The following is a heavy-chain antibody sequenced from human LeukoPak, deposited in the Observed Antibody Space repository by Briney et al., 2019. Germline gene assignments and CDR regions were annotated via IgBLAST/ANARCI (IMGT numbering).Heavy chain of an antibody. CDR3: AKEIWPTVTTPGHTYFDY. D-gene: IGHD4-17*01. V-gene: IGHV3-48*02. CDR1: GFTLSFYS. Sequence: GGSLRLSCVASGFTLSFYSMNWVRQAPGKGLEWVSYISSSGTTIYYADSVKGRFTISRDNAKNSLYLQMNSLRNEDTAVYYCAKEIWPTVTTPGHTYFDYWGQGTLVTVSS. CDR2: ISSSGTTI. J-gene: IGHJ4*02.